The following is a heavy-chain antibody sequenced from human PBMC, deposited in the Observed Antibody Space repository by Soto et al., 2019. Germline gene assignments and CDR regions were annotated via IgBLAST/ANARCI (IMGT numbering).Heavy chain of an antibody. D-gene: IGHD3-22*01. CDR2: ISYDGSNK. Sequence: QVQLVESGGGVVQPGRSLRLSCAASGFTFSSYAMHWVRQAPGKGLEWVAVISYDGSNKYYADSVKGRFTISRDNSKNTLYLQRNSLRAEDTAVYYCARGGYYDSSGYFDYWGQGTLVTVSS. CDR1: GFTFSSYA. J-gene: IGHJ4*02. CDR3: ARGGYYDSSGYFDY. V-gene: IGHV3-30-3*01.